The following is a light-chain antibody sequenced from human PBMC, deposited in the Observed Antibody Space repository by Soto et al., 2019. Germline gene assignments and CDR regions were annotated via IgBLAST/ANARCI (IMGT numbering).Light chain of an antibody. V-gene: IGKV2-24*01. CDR1: ESLVHSDGRTY. J-gene: IGKJ1*01. CDR2: LIS. CDR3: VQLTHFPWT. Sequence: DVVMTQTPLSSPVTLGQPASISCRSSESLVHSDGRTYLSWLQQRPGQPPRLLLYLISNRFSGVPDRFSGSGAGPDFTLKISRVEAEDVGVYYCVQLTHFPWTFGQGTKVEIK.